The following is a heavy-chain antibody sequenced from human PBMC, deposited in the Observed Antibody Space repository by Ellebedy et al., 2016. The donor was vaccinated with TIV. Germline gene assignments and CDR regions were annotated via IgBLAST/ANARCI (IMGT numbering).Heavy chain of an antibody. J-gene: IGHJ5*02. V-gene: IGHV4-30-4*01. Sequence: SETLSLTXTVSGGSISSGDYSWSWIRQRPGKGLQWIGHIYYSGSSYNNPSLESRVTLSVDTSKNQCSLKLSSLTAADTAVYYCARVNTWQPSGWLDPWGQGILVTVSS. CDR2: IYYSGSS. CDR1: GGSISSGDYS. D-gene: IGHD5-18*01. CDR3: ARVNTWQPSGWLDP.